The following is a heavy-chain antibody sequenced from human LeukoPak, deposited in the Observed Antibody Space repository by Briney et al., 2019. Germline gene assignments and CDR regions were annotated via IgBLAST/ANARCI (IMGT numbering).Heavy chain of an antibody. CDR3: AKGRDYYDSSGYFY. CDR1: GFTFSSYG. V-gene: IGHV3-33*06. J-gene: IGHJ4*02. CDR2: IWYDGSNK. D-gene: IGHD3-22*01. Sequence: GGSLRLSCAASGFTFSSYGMHWVRQAPGKGLEWVAVIWYDGSNKYYADSVKGRFTIPRDNSKDTLYLQMNSLRAEDTAVYYCAKGRDYYDSSGYFYWGQGTLVTVSS.